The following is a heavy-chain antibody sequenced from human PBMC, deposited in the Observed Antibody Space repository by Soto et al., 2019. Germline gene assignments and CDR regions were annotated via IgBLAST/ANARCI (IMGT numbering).Heavy chain of an antibody. D-gene: IGHD3-22*01. CDR2: IIPIFGTA. CDR3: ATMIVGYWYFDL. Sequence: SVKVSCKASGGTFSSYAISWVRQAPGQGLEWMGGIIPIFGTANYAQKFQGRVTITADKSTSTAYMELSSLRSEDTAVYYCATMIVGYWYFDLWGRGTLVTVSS. J-gene: IGHJ2*01. V-gene: IGHV1-69*06. CDR1: GGTFSSYA.